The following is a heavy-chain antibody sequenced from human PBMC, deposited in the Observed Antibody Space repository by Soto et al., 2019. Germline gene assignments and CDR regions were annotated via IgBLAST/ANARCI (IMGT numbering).Heavy chain of an antibody. D-gene: IGHD2-15*01. V-gene: IGHV1-3*01. Sequence: QVQLVQSGAEVKKPGASVKVSCKASGYTFTSYAMHWVHQAPGQSLEWMGWINAGNGNTKYSQKFQGRVTITRDTSASTAYMELSSLRSEDTAVYYCAGAPVVVAAPFDYWGPGTLVTGSS. CDR2: INAGNGNT. CDR1: GYTFTSYA. J-gene: IGHJ4*02. CDR3: AGAPVVVAAPFDY.